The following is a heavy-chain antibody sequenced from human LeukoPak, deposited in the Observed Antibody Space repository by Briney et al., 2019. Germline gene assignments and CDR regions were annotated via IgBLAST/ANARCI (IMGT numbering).Heavy chain of an antibody. V-gene: IGHV1-69*13. Sequence: ASVKVSCKASGGTFSSYTISWVRQAPGQGLEWMGGIIPIFGTANYAQKFQGRVTITADESTSTAYMELSSLRSEDTAVYYCARTSDDYGDYRWFDPWGQGTLVTVSS. CDR1: GGTFSSYT. J-gene: IGHJ5*02. D-gene: IGHD4-17*01. CDR3: ARTSDDYGDYRWFDP. CDR2: IIPIFGTA.